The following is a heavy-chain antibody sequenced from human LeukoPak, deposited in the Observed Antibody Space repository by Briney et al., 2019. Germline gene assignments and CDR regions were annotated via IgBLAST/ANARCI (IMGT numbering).Heavy chain of an antibody. CDR3: ARDTGCAGGTCFSFYDY. CDR1: GFTFSTYW. Sequence: PGGSLRLSCAASGFTFSTYWMTWVRQAPGKGLEWVANIKRDGSQKYHVDSVKGRFTISRDNAKNSLYLQMDSLRADDTAVYYCARDTGCAGGTCFSFYDYWGQGTLVTVSS. D-gene: IGHD2-15*01. J-gene: IGHJ4*02. CDR2: IKRDGSQK. V-gene: IGHV3-7*01.